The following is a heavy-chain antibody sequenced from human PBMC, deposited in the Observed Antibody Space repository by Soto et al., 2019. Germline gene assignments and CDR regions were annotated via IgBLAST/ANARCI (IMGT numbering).Heavy chain of an antibody. J-gene: IGHJ4*02. V-gene: IGHV6-1*01. CDR2: TYYRSKWYN. Sequence: SQTLSLTCAISGDSVSSNSAAWNWIRQPPSRGLEWLGRTYYRSKWYNDYAVSVKSRITINPDTSKNQFSLQLNSVTPEDTAVYYCARNDYYDSSGYFGYWGQGTLVTVSS. D-gene: IGHD3-22*01. CDR3: ARNDYYDSSGYFGY. CDR1: GDSVSSNSAA.